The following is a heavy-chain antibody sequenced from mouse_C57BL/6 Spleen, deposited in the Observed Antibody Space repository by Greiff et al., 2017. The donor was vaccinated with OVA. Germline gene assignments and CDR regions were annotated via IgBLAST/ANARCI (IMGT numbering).Heavy chain of an antibody. J-gene: IGHJ4*01. V-gene: IGHV5-9*01. Sequence: EVMLVESGGGLVKPGGSLKLSCAASGFTFSSYTMSWVRQTPEKRLEWVATISGGGGNTYYPDSVKGRFTISRDYAKNTLYLQMSSLRSEDTALYYCARHYGSSYDAMDYWGQGTSVTVSS. CDR3: ARHYGSSYDAMDY. CDR2: ISGGGGNT. D-gene: IGHD1-1*01. CDR1: GFTFSSYT.